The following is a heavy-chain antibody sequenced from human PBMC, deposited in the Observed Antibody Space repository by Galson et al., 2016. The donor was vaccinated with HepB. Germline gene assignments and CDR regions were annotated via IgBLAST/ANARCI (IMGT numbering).Heavy chain of an antibody. D-gene: IGHD6-19*01. CDR2: IYNSGTM. CDR1: GGSIRNNY. Sequence: ETLSLTCSVSGGSIRNNYWSWIRQSPGKGLEWIGYIYNSGTMNYNPSLKRRVTISIDTSQNLLSLKLSSVTAADTAIYYCSRAVAGGMGVIRYFDFWGQGTLVTVSS. J-gene: IGHJ4*02. V-gene: IGHV4-59*01. CDR3: SRAVAGGMGVIRYFDF.